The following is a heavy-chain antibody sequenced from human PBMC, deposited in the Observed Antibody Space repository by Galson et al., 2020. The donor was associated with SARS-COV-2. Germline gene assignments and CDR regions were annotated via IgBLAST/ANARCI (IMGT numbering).Heavy chain of an antibody. Sequence: ETSETLSLTCTVSGGSISSGGYYWSWIRQHPGKGLEWIGYIYYSGSPYYNPSLKSRVTISVDTSKNQFSLKLSSVTAADTAVYYCARAGRNSMIVVVINAFDIWGQGTMVTVSS. V-gene: IGHV4-31*03. J-gene: IGHJ3*02. D-gene: IGHD3-22*01. CDR1: GGSISSGGYY. CDR2: IYYSGSP. CDR3: ARAGRNSMIVVVINAFDI.